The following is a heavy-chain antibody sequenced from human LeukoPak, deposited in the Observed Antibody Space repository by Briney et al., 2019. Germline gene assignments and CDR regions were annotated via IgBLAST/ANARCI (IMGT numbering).Heavy chain of an antibody. CDR2: IYYSGST. Sequence: SETLSLTCTVSGGSISSSSYYWGWIRQPPGKGLEWIGSIYYSGSTYYNPSLKGRVTISVDTSKNQFSLKLSSVTAADTAVYYCARESEVALFDYWGQGTLVTVSS. CDR1: GGSISSSSYY. CDR3: ARESEVALFDY. D-gene: IGHD2-15*01. J-gene: IGHJ4*02. V-gene: IGHV4-39*07.